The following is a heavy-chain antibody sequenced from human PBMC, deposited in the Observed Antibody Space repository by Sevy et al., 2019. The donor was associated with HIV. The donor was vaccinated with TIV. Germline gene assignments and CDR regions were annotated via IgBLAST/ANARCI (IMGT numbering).Heavy chain of an antibody. V-gene: IGHV4-59*11. CDR2: IYYNGHS. CDR1: GGSITSLY. Sequence: SETLSLTCTVSGGSITSLYWNWIRQPPGKGPEWIANIYYNGHSNYNPSLKLRVTLSLDTSKNKFALRLSSVTAADTAMYYCAGENAWGRGYSWGQGTLVTVSS. CDR3: AGENAWGRGYS. J-gene: IGHJ4*02. D-gene: IGHD1-26*01.